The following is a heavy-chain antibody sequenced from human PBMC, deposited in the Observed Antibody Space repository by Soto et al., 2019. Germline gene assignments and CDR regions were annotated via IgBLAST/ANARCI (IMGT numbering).Heavy chain of an antibody. D-gene: IGHD5-18*01. J-gene: IGHJ4*02. CDR3: ARATSRRDGYLMRNPQVDS. V-gene: IGHV4-59*10. Sequence: SGTLSLTCSWYGGSIGDYYWAWIRLSPGEGLEWIALINDRGSANYNPSLEGRVTISLDPSKLQSFLRLNSATAADTAFYYCARATSRRDGYLMRNPQVDSWGQGIRVTVSS. CDR1: GGSIGDYY. CDR2: INDRGSA.